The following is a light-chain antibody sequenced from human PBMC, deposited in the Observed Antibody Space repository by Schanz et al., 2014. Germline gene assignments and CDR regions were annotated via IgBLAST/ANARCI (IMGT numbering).Light chain of an antibody. Sequence: QSALTQPASVSGSPGQSITISCTGTSSDIGGYNYVSWYQQYPGKAPKLMIYDVTNRPSGVPDRFSGSKSGNTASLTVSGLQAEDEADYYCCSYARSIVIFGGGTKLTVL. J-gene: IGLJ2*01. CDR1: SSDIGGYNY. V-gene: IGLV2-14*03. CDR3: CSYARSIVI. CDR2: DVT.